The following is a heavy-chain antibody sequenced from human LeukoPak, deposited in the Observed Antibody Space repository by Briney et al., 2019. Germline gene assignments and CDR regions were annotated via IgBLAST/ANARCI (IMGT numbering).Heavy chain of an antibody. Sequence: PGGSLRLSCAASGFTFSSYEMNWVRQAPGKGLEWVSYISSSGSTIYYADSVKGRFTISRDNAKNSLYLQMNSLRAEDTAVYYCAREGYSYYYYYGMDVWGQGTTVTVSS. D-gene: IGHD5-18*01. CDR3: AREGYSYYYYYGMDV. J-gene: IGHJ6*02. CDR1: GFTFSSYE. V-gene: IGHV3-48*03. CDR2: ISSSGSTI.